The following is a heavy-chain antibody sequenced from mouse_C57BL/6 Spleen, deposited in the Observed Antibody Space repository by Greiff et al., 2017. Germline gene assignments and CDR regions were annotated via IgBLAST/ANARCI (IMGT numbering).Heavy chain of an antibody. CDR3: ARERIYYGSSYDFDY. CDR1: GYTFTSYW. D-gene: IGHD1-1*01. Sequence: QVQLKQPGTELVKPGASVKLSCKASGYTFTSYWMHWVKQRPGQGLEWIGNINPSNGGTNYNEKFKSKATLTVDKSSSTAYMQLSSLTSEDSAVYYCARERIYYGSSYDFDYWGQGTTLTVSS. CDR2: INPSNGGT. V-gene: IGHV1-53*01. J-gene: IGHJ2*01.